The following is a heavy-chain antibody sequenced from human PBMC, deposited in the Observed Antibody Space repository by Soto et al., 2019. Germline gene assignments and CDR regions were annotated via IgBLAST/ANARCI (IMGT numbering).Heavy chain of an antibody. CDR1: GGTFSSSA. CDR3: ARDNDRLQLGGNYYYLLDV. CDR2: IIPIFRTP. D-gene: IGHD4-4*01. Sequence: QVQLVQSGAEMKEPGSSVKVSCKTSGGTFSSSAISWLRQAPGQGLEWMGGIIPIFRTPDYAQKFQGRVTIAAGESKSTDYMELSSLRSEDTAVYYCARDNDRLQLGGNYYYLLDVWGQGTTFTVSS. J-gene: IGHJ6*02. V-gene: IGHV1-69*12.